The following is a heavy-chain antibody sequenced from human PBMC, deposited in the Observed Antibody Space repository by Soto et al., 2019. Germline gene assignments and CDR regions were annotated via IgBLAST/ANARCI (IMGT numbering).Heavy chain of an antibody. D-gene: IGHD1-26*01. Sequence: QVQLVQSGAEVKKSGASVKISCKASGYSFTGYYIHWARQAPGQGFEWMGEISPNSGGTKYAQKFQGRVTMTRDTSITTVYMDLSNLSPDDPAVYYCGKGRSGDVGVFYWGQGTLVTVYS. CDR3: GKGRSGDVGVFY. J-gene: IGHJ4*02. CDR1: GYSFTGYY. CDR2: ISPNSGGT. V-gene: IGHV1-2*02.